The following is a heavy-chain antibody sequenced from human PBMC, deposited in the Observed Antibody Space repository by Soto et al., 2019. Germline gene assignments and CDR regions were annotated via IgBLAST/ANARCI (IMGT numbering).Heavy chain of an antibody. CDR2: IIPIFGTA. Sequence: QVQLVQSGAEVKKPGSSVKVSCKASGGTFSSYAISWVRQAPGQRLEWMGGIIPIFGTANYAQKFQGRVTITADESTSTAYMELSSLRSEDTAVYYCAEGEQYYGSGSYYNGFDYWGQGTLVTVSS. CDR3: AEGEQYYGSGSYYNGFDY. V-gene: IGHV1-69*01. D-gene: IGHD3-10*01. CDR1: GGTFSSYA. J-gene: IGHJ4*02.